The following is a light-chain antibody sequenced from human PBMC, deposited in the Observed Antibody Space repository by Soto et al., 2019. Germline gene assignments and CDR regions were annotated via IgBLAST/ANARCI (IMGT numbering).Light chain of an antibody. J-gene: IGLJ3*02. CDR2: STY. CDR1: TSNIGSNH. V-gene: IGLV1-47*02. CDR3: ATWQDGLWV. Sequence: QSVLTQPPSVSGTPGQRVTISCSGSTSNIGSNHVNWYQQLPGTAPKLLIYSTYRRPSGVPDRFSASKSGTSASLAISGLRSEDEADLYCATWQDGLWVFGGGTKLTVL.